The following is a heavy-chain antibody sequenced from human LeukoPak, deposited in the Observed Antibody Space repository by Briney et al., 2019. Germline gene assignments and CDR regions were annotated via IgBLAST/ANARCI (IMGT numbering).Heavy chain of an antibody. V-gene: IGHV4-34*01. Sequence: PSETLSLTCAVYGGSFSGYYWSWIRQPPGKGLEWIGEINHSGSTNYNPSLKSRVTISVDTSKNQFSLKLSSVTAADTAVYYCARVLAAGGRSTSSGIGIDYWGQGTLVTVSS. J-gene: IGHJ4*02. D-gene: IGHD1-26*01. CDR2: INHSGST. CDR3: ARVLAAGGRSTSSGIGIDY. CDR1: GGSFSGYY.